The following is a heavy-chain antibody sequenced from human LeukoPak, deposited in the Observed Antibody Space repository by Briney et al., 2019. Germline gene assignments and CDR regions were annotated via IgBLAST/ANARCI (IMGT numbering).Heavy chain of an antibody. D-gene: IGHD4-11*01. Sequence: GGSLRLSCAASGFTFSSYSMNWVRQAPGRGLEWVSSIETGPEYADSMKGRFTISRDNAKKISYLEMNSLRAEDTAVYYCARSHLLNYGAFDIWGQGTMVTVS. CDR3: ARSHLLNYGAFDI. CDR1: GFTFSSYS. CDR2: IETGP. J-gene: IGHJ3*02. V-gene: IGHV3-21*04.